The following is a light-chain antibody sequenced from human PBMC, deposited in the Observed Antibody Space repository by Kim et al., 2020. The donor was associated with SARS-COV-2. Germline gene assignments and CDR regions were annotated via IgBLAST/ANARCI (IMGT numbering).Light chain of an antibody. CDR3: QQYVT. CDR1: QCVSSSS. Sequence: TLCLPPGESAPHSSRAIQCVSSSSLAWYQQKPGQAPRLLIYGASSRATGIPDRFSGSGSGTDFTLTISRLEPEDFAVYYCQQYVTFGQGTKLEI. CDR2: GAS. V-gene: IGKV3-20*01. J-gene: IGKJ2*01.